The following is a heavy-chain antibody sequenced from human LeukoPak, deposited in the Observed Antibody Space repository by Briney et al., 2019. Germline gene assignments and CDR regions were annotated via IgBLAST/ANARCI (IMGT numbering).Heavy chain of an antibody. D-gene: IGHD5-18*01. CDR1: GFTFSSYS. J-gene: IGHJ4*02. Sequence: PGGSLRLSCAVSGFTFSSYSMNWGRRAPGKGLEWVSYISSSSSTIYYADSVKGRFTISRDNAKNSLYLQMNSLRAEDTAVYYCARDQGGGYSYGWQSFDYWGQGTLVTVSS. CDR2: ISSSSSTI. V-gene: IGHV3-48*04. CDR3: ARDQGGGYSYGWQSFDY.